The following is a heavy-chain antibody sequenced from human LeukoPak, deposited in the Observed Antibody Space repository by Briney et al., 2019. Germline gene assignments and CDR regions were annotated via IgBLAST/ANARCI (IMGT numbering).Heavy chain of an antibody. D-gene: IGHD2-2*01. CDR3: ARDSGRLYCSSTSCYGIAFDI. CDR2: ISAYNGNT. Sequence: GASVKVSCKASGYTFTSYGISWVRQAPGQGLEWMGWISAYNGNTNYAQKLQGRVTMTTDTSTSTAYMELRSLRSDDTAVYYCARDSGRLYCSSTSCYGIAFDIWGQGTMVTVSS. CDR1: GYTFTSYG. J-gene: IGHJ3*02. V-gene: IGHV1-18*01.